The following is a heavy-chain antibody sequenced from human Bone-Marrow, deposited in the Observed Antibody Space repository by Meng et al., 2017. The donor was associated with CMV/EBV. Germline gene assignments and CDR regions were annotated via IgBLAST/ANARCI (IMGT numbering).Heavy chain of an antibody. J-gene: IGHJ5*02. D-gene: IGHD5-24*01. V-gene: IGHV4-59*03. CDR2: ITDRGST. CDR3: ARSRDEFSKEFDR. CDR1: GGSISSHY. Sequence: SETLSLTCTVSGGSISSHYWSWIRQAPGKGLEWIGYITDRGSTSYNPSLKSRVSILVEADKNQFSLRLTSVTAADTAVFYCARSRDEFSKEFDRWGQRTLVTVSS.